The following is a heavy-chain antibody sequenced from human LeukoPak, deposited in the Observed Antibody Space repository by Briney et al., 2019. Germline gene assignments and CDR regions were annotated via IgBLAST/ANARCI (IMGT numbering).Heavy chain of an antibody. V-gene: IGHV4-34*01. CDR2: INHSGST. J-gene: IGHJ4*02. CDR3: ARGRYKYPFDY. Sequence: PSETLSLTCAVYGGSFSGYYWSWIRQPPGKGLEWIGEINHSGSTNYNPSLKSRVTISVDTSKNQFSLKLSSVTAADTVVYYCARGRYKYPFDYWGQGTLVTVSS. D-gene: IGHD3-16*02. CDR1: GGSFSGYY.